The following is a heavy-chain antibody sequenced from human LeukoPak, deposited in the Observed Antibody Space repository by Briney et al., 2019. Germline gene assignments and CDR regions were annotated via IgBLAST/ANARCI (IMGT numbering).Heavy chain of an antibody. D-gene: IGHD3-10*01. Sequence: GESLKISCKGSGYSFTSYWIGWVRQMPGKGLEWMGIIYPSDSDTRYSPSFQGQVTISADKSISTAYLQWSSLKASDTAMYYCARTMVPGVITSSFDFWGQGTPVTVSS. V-gene: IGHV5-51*01. CDR3: ARTMVPGVITSSFDF. CDR1: GYSFTSYW. CDR2: IYPSDSDT. J-gene: IGHJ4*02.